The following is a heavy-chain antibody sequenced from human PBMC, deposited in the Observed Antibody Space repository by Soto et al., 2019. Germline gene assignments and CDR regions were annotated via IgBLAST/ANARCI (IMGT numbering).Heavy chain of an antibody. D-gene: IGHD3-10*01. J-gene: IGHJ4*02. Sequence: SVKVSCKASGYTFSNFGFTWVRQAPGQGLEWMGWISAYNGNTDFAQKFQGRVTMTTDTSTSTAYMELWYLTSDDTAVYYCSRAGAYGSFYFFDYWGQGTLVTVSS. V-gene: IGHV1-18*01. CDR1: GYTFSNFG. CDR3: SRAGAYGSFYFFDY. CDR2: ISAYNGNT.